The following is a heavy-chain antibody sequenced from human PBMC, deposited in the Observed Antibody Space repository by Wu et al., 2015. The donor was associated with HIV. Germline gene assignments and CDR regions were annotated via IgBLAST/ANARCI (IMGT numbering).Heavy chain of an antibody. CDR3: ARVLREYSSSSYYYYYMDV. J-gene: IGHJ6*03. Sequence: QVQLVQSGAEVKKPGSSVKVSCKASGGTFSSYAISWVRQAPGQGLEWMGGIIPIFGTANYAQKFQGRVTITADESTSTAYMELSSLRSEDTAVYYCARVLREYSSSSYYYYYMDVWGKGTTVTVSS. CDR1: GGTFSSYA. CDR2: IIPIFGTA. V-gene: IGHV1-69*12. D-gene: IGHD6-6*01.